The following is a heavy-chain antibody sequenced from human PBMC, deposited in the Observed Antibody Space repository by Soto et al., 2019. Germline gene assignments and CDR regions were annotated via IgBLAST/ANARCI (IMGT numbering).Heavy chain of an antibody. Sequence: PSESLSRTCTVSGGSISSGGYYWSWIRQHPGKGLEWIGYIYYSGSTYYNPSLKSRVTISVDTSKNHFSLKLSSVTAADTAVYYCARVGRGVVVPAAVDYCRQRTLFTVSS. CDR2: IYYSGST. J-gene: IGHJ4*02. V-gene: IGHV4-31*03. CDR3: ARVGRGVVVPAAVDY. D-gene: IGHD2-2*01. CDR1: GGSISSGGYY.